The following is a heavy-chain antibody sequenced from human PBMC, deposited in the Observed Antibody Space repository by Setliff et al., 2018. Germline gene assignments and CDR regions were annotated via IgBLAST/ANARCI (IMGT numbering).Heavy chain of an antibody. CDR1: GFTFSSYW. CDR3: VITSPWGWFDP. CDR2: INEDGSER. V-gene: IGHV3-7*01. J-gene: IGHJ5*02. D-gene: IGHD3-22*01. Sequence: PGGSLRLSCVASGFTFSSYWMSWVRQAPGKGLEWVANINEDGSERYYVDSVKGRFTISRDNAKNSLDLQMNDLRAEDTALYYCVITSPWGWFDPWGQGTLVTVSS.